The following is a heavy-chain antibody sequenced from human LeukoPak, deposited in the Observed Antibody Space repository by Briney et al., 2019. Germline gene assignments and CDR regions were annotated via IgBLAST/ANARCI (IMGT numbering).Heavy chain of an antibody. Sequence: PGGSLRLSCAASGFTFSSYGMSWVRQAPGKGLEWVSAISGSGGSTYYADSVKGRFTISRDNSKNTLYLQMNSLRAEDTAVYYCAKTRITMIVVVMALDYWGQGTLVTVSS. J-gene: IGHJ4*02. D-gene: IGHD3-22*01. CDR2: ISGSGGST. CDR1: GFTFSSYG. CDR3: AKTRITMIVVVMALDY. V-gene: IGHV3-23*01.